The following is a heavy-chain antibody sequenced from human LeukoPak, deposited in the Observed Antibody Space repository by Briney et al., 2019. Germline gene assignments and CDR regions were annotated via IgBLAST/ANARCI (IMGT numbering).Heavy chain of an antibody. Sequence: SETLSLTCAVYGGSFSGYYWSWIRQPPGKGLEWIGEINHSGSTNYNPSLKSRVTISVDTSKNQFSLKLSSVTAADTAVYYCARGSRYSYGTFGYWGQGTLVTVSS. D-gene: IGHD5-18*01. J-gene: IGHJ4*02. V-gene: IGHV4-34*01. CDR3: ARGSRYSYGTFGY. CDR2: INHSGST. CDR1: GGSFSGYY.